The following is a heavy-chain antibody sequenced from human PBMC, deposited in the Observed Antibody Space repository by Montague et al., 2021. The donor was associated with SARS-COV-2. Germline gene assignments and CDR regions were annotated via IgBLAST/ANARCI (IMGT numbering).Heavy chain of an antibody. D-gene: IGHD3-10*01. CDR2: ISGSGGNT. CDR3: AKAPTMVRGVYFDY. CDR1: GFYA. V-gene: IGHV3-23*01. Sequence: SLRLSCAASGFYAINWVRQAPGQGLGWVSVISGSGGNTYYADSVTGRFTISSDNSKNTLYLQMNSLRAEDTAVYYCAKAPTMVRGVYFDYWGQGTLVTVSS. J-gene: IGHJ4*02.